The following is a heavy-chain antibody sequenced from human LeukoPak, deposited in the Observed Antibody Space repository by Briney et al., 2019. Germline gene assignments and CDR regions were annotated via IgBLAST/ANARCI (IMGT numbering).Heavy chain of an antibody. V-gene: IGHV3-23*01. CDR3: AKYLSTVVTPAAFDI. D-gene: IGHD4-23*01. CDR1: GFTFSSYC. CDR2: IGGSGGNT. Sequence: GGSLRLSCAVSGFTFSSYCMSWVRQAPGKGLEWVSGIGGSGGNTYYADSVKGRFTISRDNSKNTLYLQMNSLRAEDTAVFYCAKYLSTVVTPAAFDIWGQGTMVTVSS. J-gene: IGHJ3*02.